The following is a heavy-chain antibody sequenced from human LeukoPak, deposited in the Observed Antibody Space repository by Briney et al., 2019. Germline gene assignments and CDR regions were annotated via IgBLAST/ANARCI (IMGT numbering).Heavy chain of an antibody. Sequence: GGSLRLSCAASEFTFSSYWMSWVRQAPGKGLEWVANIKQDGSEKYYVDSVKGRFTISRDNAKNSLYLQMNSLRAEDTAVYYCARVGPNYDILTGYYRWDYFDYWGQGTLVTVSS. CDR1: EFTFSSYW. CDR3: ARVGPNYDILTGYYRWDYFDY. CDR2: IKQDGSEK. D-gene: IGHD3-9*01. V-gene: IGHV3-7*01. J-gene: IGHJ4*02.